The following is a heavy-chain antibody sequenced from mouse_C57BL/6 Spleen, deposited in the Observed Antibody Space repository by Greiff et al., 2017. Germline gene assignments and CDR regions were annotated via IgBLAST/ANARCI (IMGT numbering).Heavy chain of an antibody. D-gene: IGHD1-1*01. J-gene: IGHJ2*01. CDR1: GYAFSSSW. CDR3: ARDGDGSSFNFDD. V-gene: IGHV1-82*01. CDR2: IYPGDGDT. Sequence: QVQLQQSGPELVKPGASVKISCKASGYAFSSSWMNWVKQRPGKGLEWIGRIYPGDGDTNYNGKFKGKATLTADKSSSTAYMQLSSLTSEDSAVYFCARDGDGSSFNFDDWGQGTTLTVSS.